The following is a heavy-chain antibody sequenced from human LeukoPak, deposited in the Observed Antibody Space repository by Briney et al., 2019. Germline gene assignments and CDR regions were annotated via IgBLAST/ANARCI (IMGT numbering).Heavy chain of an antibody. CDR2: ISPNTGVT. J-gene: IGHJ4*02. D-gene: IGHD1-26*01. CDR1: GFTFTGYY. V-gene: IGHV1-2*02. Sequence: ASVKVSCKASGFTFTGYYIHWVRQAPGRGLEWMAWISPNTGVTNYGQKFQGRVTVTRDTSISSAYLELSSLTSDDTAVYYCARHMGQTGYFDYWGQGTLVTVSS. CDR3: ARHMGQTGYFDY.